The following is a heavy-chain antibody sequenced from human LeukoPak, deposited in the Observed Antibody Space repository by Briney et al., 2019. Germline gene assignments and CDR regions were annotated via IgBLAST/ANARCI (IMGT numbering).Heavy chain of an antibody. D-gene: IGHD3-22*01. CDR1: AFTFRSFW. J-gene: IGHJ4*02. Sequence: PGGSLRLSCAASAFTFRSFWMGWVREAPGKGLESVANIKQDGSEKYYVDSVKGRFTISRDNAKNSLFLQMNSLRAEDTAVYYCARAGGYYYDSSGYYYAEEYYFDYWGQGTLVPVSS. V-gene: IGHV3-7*05. CDR2: IKQDGSEK. CDR3: ARAGGYYYDSSGYYYAEEYYFDY.